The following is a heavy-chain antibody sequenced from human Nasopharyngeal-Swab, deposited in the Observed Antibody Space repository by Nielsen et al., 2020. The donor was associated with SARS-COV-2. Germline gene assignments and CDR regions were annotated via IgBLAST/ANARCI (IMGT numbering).Heavy chain of an antibody. V-gene: IGHV4-30-4*01. CDR3: ARGHHYYGSGFQDY. Sequence: SETLSLTCTVSGGSISSGDYYWSWIRQPPGKGPEWIGYIYYSGSTYYNPSLKSRVTISVDTSKNQFSLKLSSVTAADTAVYYCARGHHYYGSGFQDYWGQGTLVTVSS. CDR1: GGSISSGDYY. D-gene: IGHD3-10*01. J-gene: IGHJ4*02. CDR2: IYYSGST.